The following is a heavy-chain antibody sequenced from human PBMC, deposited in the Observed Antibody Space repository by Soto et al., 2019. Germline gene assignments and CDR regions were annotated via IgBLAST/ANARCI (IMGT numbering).Heavy chain of an antibody. CDR3: ARSGPTNYFDY. Sequence: GGSLRLSCAASGFSFTNYAMTWVRQAPGKGLEWVSTIADGGRCTYVADSVKGRFSISRDDSRNMVFLQMTSLGAEDTAIYFCARSGPTNYFDYWGQGSLVTVSS. J-gene: IGHJ4*02. V-gene: IGHV3-23*01. CDR1: GFSFTNYA. CDR2: IADGGRCT. D-gene: IGHD1-26*01.